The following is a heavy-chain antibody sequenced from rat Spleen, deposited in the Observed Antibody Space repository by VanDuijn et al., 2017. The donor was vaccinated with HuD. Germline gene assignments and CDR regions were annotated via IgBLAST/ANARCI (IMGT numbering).Heavy chain of an antibody. CDR3: TTDDIGTTDA. J-gene: IGHJ4*01. CDR2: ITNSGGST. D-gene: IGHD1-5*01. CDR1: GFTFSNYG. V-gene: IGHV5-27*01. Sequence: EVQLVESGGGLVQPGRSLKLSCAASGFTFSNYGMAWVRQAPTKGLEWVASITNSGGSTYYRDSVKGRFTISRDNAKSTLYLQMDSLRSEDTATYYCTTDDIGTTDAWGQGASVTVSS.